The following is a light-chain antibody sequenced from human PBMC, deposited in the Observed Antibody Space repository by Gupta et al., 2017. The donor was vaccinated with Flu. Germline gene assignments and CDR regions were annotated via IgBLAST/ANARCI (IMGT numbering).Light chain of an antibody. CDR2: ENN. J-gene: IGLJ3*02. Sequence: SVFTQPPSASAAPEKEVTISCSGGSSNVQNNYVSWYQQLPGTAPELLIYENNKRPSGIPDRFSGSKSDTSATLGITGLQSGDEADYYCGTWDSSLSAVVFGGGTKLTVL. CDR3: GTWDSSLSAVV. CDR1: SSNVQNNY. V-gene: IGLV1-51*02.